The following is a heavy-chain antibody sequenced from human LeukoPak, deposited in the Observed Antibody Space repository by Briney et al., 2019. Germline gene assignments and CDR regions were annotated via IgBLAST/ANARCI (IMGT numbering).Heavy chain of an antibody. CDR3: ARDRLLSYAFDI. D-gene: IGHD3-10*01. CDR2: ISRSSSNI. CDR1: GFTVSSDH. J-gene: IGHJ3*02. Sequence: GGSLRLAWAASGFTVSSDHMNWVRQAPAKGLEWISYISRSSSNIYYADSVKGRFTISRDNAKNSLYLEMNSLRDEDTAVYYCARDRLLSYAFDIWGQGTMVTVSS. V-gene: IGHV3-48*02.